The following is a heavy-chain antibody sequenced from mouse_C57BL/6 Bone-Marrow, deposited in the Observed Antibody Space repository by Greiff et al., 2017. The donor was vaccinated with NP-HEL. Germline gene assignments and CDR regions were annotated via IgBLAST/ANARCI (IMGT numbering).Heavy chain of an antibody. CDR3: ARNYYGSRTWYFDV. J-gene: IGHJ1*03. D-gene: IGHD1-1*01. Sequence: VQGVESGPGLVAPSQSLSITCTVSGFSLTSYAISWVRQPPGKGLEWLGVIWTGGGTNYNSALKSRLSISKDNSKSQVFLKMNSLQTDDTARYYCARNYYGSRTWYFDVWGTGTTVTVSS. CDR2: IWTGGGT. V-gene: IGHV2-9-1*01. CDR1: GFSLTSYA.